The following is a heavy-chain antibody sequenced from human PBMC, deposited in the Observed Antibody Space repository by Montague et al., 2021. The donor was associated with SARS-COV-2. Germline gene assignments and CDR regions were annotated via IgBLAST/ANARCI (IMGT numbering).Heavy chain of an antibody. Sequence: SETLSLTCTVSNGSINSYYWSWVRQPPGKRLEWIGYIYYRGSTNYNPSLESRVTMSIDTSKNQFSLKLRSGTAADTAVYFCAREGLHNWFDPWGQGTLVIVSS. CDR1: NGSINSYY. V-gene: IGHV4-59*01. CDR3: AREGLHNWFDP. J-gene: IGHJ5*02. CDR2: IYYRGST.